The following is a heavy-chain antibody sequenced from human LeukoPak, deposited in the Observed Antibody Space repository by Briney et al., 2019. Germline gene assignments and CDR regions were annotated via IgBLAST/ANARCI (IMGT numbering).Heavy chain of an antibody. CDR2: ISSSGSTI. CDR1: GFTFSSYE. CDR3: ASQLRDYYLRWFDP. D-gene: IGHD4-17*01. V-gene: IGHV3-48*03. J-gene: IGHJ5*02. Sequence: GVSLRLSCAASGFTFSSYEMNWVRQAPGKGLEWVSYISSSGSTIYYADSVKGRFTISRDNAKNSLYLQMNSLRAEDTAVYYCASQLRDYYLRWFDPWGQGTLVTVSS.